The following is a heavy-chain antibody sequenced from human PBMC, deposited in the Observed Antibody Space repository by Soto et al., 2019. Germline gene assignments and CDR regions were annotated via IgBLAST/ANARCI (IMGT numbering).Heavy chain of an antibody. CDR3: APGAGRNYYYGMDV. J-gene: IGHJ6*02. D-gene: IGHD3-10*01. Sequence: EAHLLESGGGLVQPGGSLRLSCAASGFTFSSYAMNWVRQAPGKGLEWVSAISGSGGSTYYADSVKGRFTISRDNSKNTLYLQMNSLRAEDTAVYYCAPGAGRNYYYGMDVWGQGTTVTVSS. CDR1: GFTFSSYA. V-gene: IGHV3-23*01. CDR2: ISGSGGST.